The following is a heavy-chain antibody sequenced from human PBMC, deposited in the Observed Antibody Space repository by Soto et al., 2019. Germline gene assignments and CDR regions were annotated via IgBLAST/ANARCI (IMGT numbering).Heavy chain of an antibody. CDR2: ITYNSGSV. V-gene: IGHV3-9*01. D-gene: IGHD2-15*01. J-gene: IGHJ5*02. CDR3: AKDLGTSGSCLEH. CDR1: GFAFDNYA. Sequence: EVQLVESGGGLVQPGRSLRLSCAASGFAFDNYAMHWVRQAPGKGLEWVSGITYNSGSVGYADSVKGRFTISRDNGRNSLFLQMNSLRDEDTALYYCAKDLGTSGSCLEHWGQGALVTVSS.